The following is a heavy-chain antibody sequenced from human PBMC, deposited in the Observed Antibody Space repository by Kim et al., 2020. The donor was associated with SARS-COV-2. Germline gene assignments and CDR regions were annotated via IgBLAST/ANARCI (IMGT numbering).Heavy chain of an antibody. Sequence: NYNPALKSRVTISVETSKNQCSLKLISVTAADTAVYYCARAGIAAVVTDYWGQGTLVTVSS. J-gene: IGHJ4*02. D-gene: IGHD6-13*01. CDR3: ARAGIAAVVTDY. V-gene: IGHV4-34*01.